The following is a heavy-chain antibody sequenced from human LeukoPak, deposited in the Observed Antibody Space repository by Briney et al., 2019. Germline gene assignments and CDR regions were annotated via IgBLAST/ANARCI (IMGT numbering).Heavy chain of an antibody. D-gene: IGHD1-26*01. CDR2: ISHSGGTT. J-gene: IGHJ4*02. Sequence: GGSLRLSCAASGFTFSSYAMSWVRQAPGKGLEWVSAISHSGGTTYYADSVKGRFTITRDNSKNTLYLQMNSLRAEDTSVYYCAKEYTGTFSPFPSYFDNWGQGTLVTVSS. CDR3: AKEYTGTFSPFPSYFDN. CDR1: GFTFSSYA. V-gene: IGHV3-23*01.